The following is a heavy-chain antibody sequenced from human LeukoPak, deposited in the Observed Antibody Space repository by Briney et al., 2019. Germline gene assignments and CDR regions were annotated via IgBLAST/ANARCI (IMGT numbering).Heavy chain of an antibody. CDR1: QFTFSTYG. J-gene: IGHJ4*02. CDR2: ISSSSTTI. CDR3: ARDRQLAYFDY. Sequence: GGSLRLSCAASQFTFSTYGMNWVRQAPGKGLEWVSYISSSSTTIDYADSVKGRFTISRDNAKNSLYLQMNSLRAEDTAVYYCARDRQLAYFDYWGQGTLVTVSS. D-gene: IGHD6-6*01. V-gene: IGHV3-48*01.